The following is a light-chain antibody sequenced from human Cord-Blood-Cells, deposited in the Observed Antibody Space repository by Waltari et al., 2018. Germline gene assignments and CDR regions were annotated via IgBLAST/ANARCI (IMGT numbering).Light chain of an antibody. J-gene: IGLJ2*01. CDR1: SSDVGGYHY. V-gene: IGLV2-14*01. CDR3: SSYTSSSTLVV. Sequence: QSALTQPASVSGSPGQSITISCTGTSSDVGGYHYVPRYQQHPGKAPKPMIYAGSNRPSGVSNRFSGSKSGNTASLTISGLQAEDEADYYCSSYTSSSTLVVFGGGTKLTVL. CDR2: AGS.